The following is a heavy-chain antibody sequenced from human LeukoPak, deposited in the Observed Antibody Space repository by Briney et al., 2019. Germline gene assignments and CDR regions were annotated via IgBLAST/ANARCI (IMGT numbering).Heavy chain of an antibody. CDR3: ARTGGGRVATRSDYYGMDV. V-gene: IGHV1-2*02. Sequence: GASVKVSCKASGYTFTGYYIHWMRQAPGQGLEWMGWMNPNRGDTSYAQKFQGRVTMTRDTPINTAYMELSGLTSDDTAVYYCARTGGGRVATRSDYYGMDVWGQGTTVTVSS. D-gene: IGHD2-15*01. CDR2: MNPNRGDT. CDR1: GYTFTGYY. J-gene: IGHJ6*02.